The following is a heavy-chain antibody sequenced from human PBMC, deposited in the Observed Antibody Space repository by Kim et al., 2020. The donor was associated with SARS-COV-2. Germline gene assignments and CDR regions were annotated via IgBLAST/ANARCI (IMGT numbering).Heavy chain of an antibody. V-gene: IGHV6-1*01. J-gene: IGHJ5*02. CDR1: GDSVSSNSAA. CDR3: ARGPRQLWLPNNWFDP. CDR2: TYYRSKWYN. D-gene: IGHD5-18*01. Sequence: SQTLSLTCAISGDSVSSNSAAWNWIRQSPSRGLEWLGRTYYRSKWYNDYAVSVKSRITINPDTSKNQFSLQLNSVTPEDTAVYYCARGPRQLWLPNNWFDPWGQGTLVTVSS.